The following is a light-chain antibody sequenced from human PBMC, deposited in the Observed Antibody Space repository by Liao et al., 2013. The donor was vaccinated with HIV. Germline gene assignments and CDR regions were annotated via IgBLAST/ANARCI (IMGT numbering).Light chain of an antibody. J-gene: IGLJ3*02. CDR1: NIGSKS. CDR3: QVWDSSSDHWV. V-gene: IGLV3-21*01. Sequence: SYVLTQPPSVSVAPGQTARITCGGNNIGSKSVHWCQQKPGQAPVLVINYDSDRPSGIPERFSGSNSGNTATLTISRVEAGDEADYYCQVWDSSSDHWVFGGGTKLTVL. CDR2: YDS.